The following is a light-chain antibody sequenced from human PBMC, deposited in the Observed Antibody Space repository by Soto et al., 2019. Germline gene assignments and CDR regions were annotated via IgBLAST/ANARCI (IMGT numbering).Light chain of an antibody. CDR2: AAS. CDR1: QSISNH. V-gene: IGKV1-39*01. J-gene: IGKJ1*01. CDR3: QQYDSWT. Sequence: DIQMTQSPSSLSASVEDRVIITCRASQSISNHLNWYQQKPGKAPKLLIFAASSLQSGVPSRFSGSRSGPDFTLTISRLEPEDFAVYYCQQYDSWTFGQGTKVDIK.